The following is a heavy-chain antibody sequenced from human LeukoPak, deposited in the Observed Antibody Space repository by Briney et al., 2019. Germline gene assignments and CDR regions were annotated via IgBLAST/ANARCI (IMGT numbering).Heavy chain of an antibody. D-gene: IGHD1-26*01. J-gene: IGHJ3*02. CDR2: IYYSGST. V-gene: IGHV4-59*01. CDR3: AREGARWEPSFSAFDI. CDR1: GGSISGYY. Sequence: SETLSLTCTVSGGSISGYYWSWIRQPPGKGLEWIGYIYYSGSTSYNPSLKSRVTISVDTSKNQFSLKLSFVTAADTAVYYCAREGARWEPSFSAFDIWGQGTMVTVSS.